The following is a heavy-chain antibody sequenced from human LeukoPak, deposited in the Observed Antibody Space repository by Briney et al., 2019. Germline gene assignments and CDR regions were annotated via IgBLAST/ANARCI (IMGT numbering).Heavy chain of an antibody. CDR1: GFSFNTYN. V-gene: IGHV3-21*01. CDR2: ISSSGSYI. J-gene: IGHJ4*02. D-gene: IGHD6-13*01. Sequence: GGSLRLSCAASGFSFNTYNMNWVRQAPGKGLEWVSSISSSGSYIYYADSVKGRFTISRDNAKNSLYLQINSLTAEDTAVYYCAKDLRGYSSSWHLDYWGQGTLVTVSS. CDR3: AKDLRGYSSSWHLDY.